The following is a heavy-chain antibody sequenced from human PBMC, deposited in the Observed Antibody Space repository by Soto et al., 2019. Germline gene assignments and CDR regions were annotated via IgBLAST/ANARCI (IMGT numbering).Heavy chain of an antibody. V-gene: IGHV3-21*01. CDR2: ISSSSSYI. CDR3: ARTHFSKVTTPDY. J-gene: IGHJ4*02. CDR1: GFTFSSYS. Sequence: GGSLRLSCAASGFTFSSYSMNWVRQAPGKGLEWVSSISSSSSYIYYADSVKGRFTISRDNAKNSLYLQMNGLRAEDTTVYYCARTHFSKVTTPDYWGQGTLVTVSS. D-gene: IGHD4-4*01.